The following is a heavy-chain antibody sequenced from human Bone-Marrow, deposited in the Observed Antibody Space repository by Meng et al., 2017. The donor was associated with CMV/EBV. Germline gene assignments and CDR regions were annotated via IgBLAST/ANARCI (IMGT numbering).Heavy chain of an antibody. CDR2: INPNSGGT. CDR1: GYTFTSYA. CDR3: TGYSSSWSRGYYYYYGMDV. V-gene: IGHV1-2*02. Sequence: ASVKVSCKASGYTFTSYAMNWVRQAPGQGLEWMGWINPNSGGTNYAQKFQGRVTMTRDTSISTAYMELSRLRSDDTAVYYCTGYSSSWSRGYYYYYGMDVWGQGTTVTVSS. J-gene: IGHJ6*02. D-gene: IGHD6-13*01.